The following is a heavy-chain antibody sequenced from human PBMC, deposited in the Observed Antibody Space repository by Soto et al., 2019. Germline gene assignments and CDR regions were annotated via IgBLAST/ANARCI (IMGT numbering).Heavy chain of an antibody. J-gene: IGHJ4*02. CDR3: ARKIGGNAPFDD. CDR2: TKSTGST. V-gene: IGHV4-28*01. CDR1: GHSMSGDVW. Sequence: QVQLRESGPGLVKPSDTLSLTCVVSGHSMSGDVWWGWIRQPPGRGLEWIGYTKSTGSTHSKPSLARRVSMSVDMSRNQLSLKPSSVTAGDTAVYYCARKIGGNAPFDDWGQGTLVTVSA. D-gene: IGHD2-15*01.